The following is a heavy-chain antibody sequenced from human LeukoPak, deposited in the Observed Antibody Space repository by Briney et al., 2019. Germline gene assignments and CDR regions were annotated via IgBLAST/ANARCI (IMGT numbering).Heavy chain of an antibody. V-gene: IGHV3-23*01. D-gene: IGHD1-26*01. J-gene: IGHJ1*01. CDR3: AKKVVVGPTSPYSVFQD. CDR1: GFTFSSYA. CDR2: ISGSGVTT. Sequence: GGSLRLSCVASGFTFSSYAMSWVRQAPGEGLEWVSAISGSGVTTHYAGSVKGRFSISRDNSKNTLYLQMNSLRAEDTALYYCAKKVVVGPTSPYSVFQDGGKGPLVTVSP.